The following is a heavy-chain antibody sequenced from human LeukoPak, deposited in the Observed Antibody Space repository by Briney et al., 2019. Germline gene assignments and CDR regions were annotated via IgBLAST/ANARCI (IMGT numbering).Heavy chain of an antibody. CDR3: AKDEATSGGGLAS. D-gene: IGHD3-16*01. CDR1: GFSVSATH. CDR2: MYTGGTT. J-gene: IGHJ4*02. Sequence: PGGSLRLPCAASGFSVSATHMSWVRQAPGKGLEWVSAMYTGGTTYYADSVKGRFTKYRDNSKNTLYLQMNSLRAEDTAVYYCAKDEATSGGGLASWGQGTLVSVSS. V-gene: IGHV3-53*01.